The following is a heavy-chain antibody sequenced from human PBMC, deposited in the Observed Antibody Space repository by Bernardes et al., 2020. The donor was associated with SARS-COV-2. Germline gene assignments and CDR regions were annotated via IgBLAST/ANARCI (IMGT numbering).Heavy chain of an antibody. J-gene: IGHJ6*02. CDR2: IYPGDSDT. CDR1: GYSVTRYW. V-gene: IGHV5-51*01. Sequence: GEYLKSSGNGSGYSVTRYWIGWVRHIPGKGLEWLGIIYPGDSDTTYSPSFQGQVTISADKSISTAYLQWSSLKASDTAMYYCARHDNVALSNGRYYWYGLDVWGQGTTVTVSS. CDR3: ARHDNVALSNGRYYWYGLDV. D-gene: IGHD1-26*01.